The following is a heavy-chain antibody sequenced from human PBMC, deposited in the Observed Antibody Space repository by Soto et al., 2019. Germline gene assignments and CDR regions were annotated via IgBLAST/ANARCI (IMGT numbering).Heavy chain of an antibody. J-gene: IGHJ5*02. CDR2: ISSSSSYT. CDR3: ASHAAMVTWFDP. CDR1: GFTFSDYY. Sequence: QVQLVESGGGLVKPGGSLRLSCAASGFTFSDYYMSWIRQAPGKGLERVSYISSSSSYTNYADSVKGRFTISRDNAKNSLYLQMNSLRAEDTAVYYCASHAAMVTWFDPWGQGTLVTVSS. D-gene: IGHD5-18*01. V-gene: IGHV3-11*06.